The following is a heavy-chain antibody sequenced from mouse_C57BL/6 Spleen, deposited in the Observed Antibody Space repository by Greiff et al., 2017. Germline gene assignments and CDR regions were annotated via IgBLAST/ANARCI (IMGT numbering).Heavy chain of an antibody. J-gene: IGHJ2*01. V-gene: IGHV2-2*01. D-gene: IGHD1-1*01. CDR3: ARNPLYDGSSLDY. CDR2: IWSGGST. Sequence: QVQLKQSGPGLVQPSQSLSISCTASGFSLTSYGVHWVRQSPGKGLEWLGVIWSGGSTDYYAAFLSRLSTSKDNTKSQVFFRMNSLQADDTSIYYCARNPLYDGSSLDYWGQGTTLTVSS. CDR1: GFSLTSYG.